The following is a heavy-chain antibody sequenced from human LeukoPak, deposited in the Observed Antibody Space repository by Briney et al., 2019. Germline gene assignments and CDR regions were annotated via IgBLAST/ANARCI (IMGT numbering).Heavy chain of an antibody. Sequence: GESLKIPCKGSGYSFTNYWIGWVRQMPGKGLEWMGIIYPGDSDTRYSPSFQGQVTISADKSISTAYLQWSSLKASDTAMYYCARLVPVYLAYYFDYWGQGTLVTVSS. D-gene: IGHD5/OR15-5a*01. V-gene: IGHV5-51*01. CDR1: GYSFTNYW. J-gene: IGHJ4*02. CDR3: ARLVPVYLAYYFDY. CDR2: IYPGDSDT.